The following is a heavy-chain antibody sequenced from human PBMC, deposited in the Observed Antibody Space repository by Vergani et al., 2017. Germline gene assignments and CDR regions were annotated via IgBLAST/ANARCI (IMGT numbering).Heavy chain of an antibody. D-gene: IGHD1-26*01. Sequence: EVQLVESGGGLVQPGGSLRLSCAASGFTFDDYAMNWVRQAPGKGLEWVSGISWNSGSIGYADSVKGRFTISRDNAKNSLYLQMNRLRAEDTAWYYCAKEEPRASYWMSYNYYDYYLDVWGNGTTVTVSS. J-gene: IGHJ6*03. CDR2: ISWNSGSI. V-gene: IGHV3-9*01. CDR1: GFTFDDYA. CDR3: AKEEPRASYWMSYNYYDYYLDV.